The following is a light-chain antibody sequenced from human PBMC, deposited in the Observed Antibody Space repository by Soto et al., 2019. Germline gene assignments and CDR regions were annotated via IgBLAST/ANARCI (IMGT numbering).Light chain of an antibody. J-gene: IGLJ3*02. CDR2: GSD. CDR3: ASWDDSQSGFGL. CDR1: TSNIGPNP. V-gene: IGLV1-44*01. Sequence: QSVLTQPPSVSGTPGQRVIISCSGSTSNIGPNPVNWYQQLPGTAPKLLIYGSDRRPSGVPDRFSGSKSATSASLAISGLQSADEADYYCASWDDSQSGFGLFGGGTQLTVL.